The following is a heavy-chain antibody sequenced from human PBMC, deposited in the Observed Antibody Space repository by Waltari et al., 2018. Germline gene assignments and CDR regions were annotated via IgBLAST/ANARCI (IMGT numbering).Heavy chain of an antibody. CDR2: IYSSGSS. V-gene: IGHV4-59*01. Sequence: QVQLQESGPGRVKPSETLSLTCSVSGSSINPYYWIWIRQPPGKGLEYIGYIYSSGSSNYNPSFKSRVTLSLDMSKNQFSLKLTSVTAADTAVYYCARGGLTMLSNWFDPWGQGTLVTVSS. CDR3: ARGGLTMLSNWFDP. D-gene: IGHD3-10*01. J-gene: IGHJ5*02. CDR1: GSSINPYY.